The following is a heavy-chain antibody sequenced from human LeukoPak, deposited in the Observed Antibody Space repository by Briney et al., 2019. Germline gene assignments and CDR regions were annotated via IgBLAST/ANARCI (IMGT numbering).Heavy chain of an antibody. J-gene: IGHJ4*02. Sequence: PGGSLRLSCAASGFTFSSYAMHWVRQAPGKGLEWVAVISYDGSKKYYADSVKGRFTISRDKSKNTLYLQMNSLRAEDTAVYYCARDRPPVSWIFDYWGQGTLVTVSS. CDR2: ISYDGSKK. CDR1: GFTFSSYA. D-gene: IGHD5/OR15-5a*01. V-gene: IGHV3-30-3*01. CDR3: ARDRPPVSWIFDY.